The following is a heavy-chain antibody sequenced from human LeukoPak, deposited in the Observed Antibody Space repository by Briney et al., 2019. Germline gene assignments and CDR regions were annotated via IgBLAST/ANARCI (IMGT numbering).Heavy chain of an antibody. V-gene: IGHV1-18*04. CDR1: GYTFTSYG. CDR2: ISAYNGNT. CDR3: AREMDSYTAMVYTLDY. D-gene: IGHD5-18*01. J-gene: IGHJ4*02. Sequence: GASVKVSCKASGYTFTSYGMSWVRQAPGQGLEWMGWISAYNGNTNYAQKLQGRVTMTTDTSTSTAYMELRSLRSDDTAVYYCAREMDSYTAMVYTLDYWGQGTLVTVSS.